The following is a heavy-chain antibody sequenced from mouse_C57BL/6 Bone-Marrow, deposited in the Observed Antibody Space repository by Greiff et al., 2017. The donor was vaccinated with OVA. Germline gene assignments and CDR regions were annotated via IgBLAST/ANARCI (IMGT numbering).Heavy chain of an antibody. CDR2: IDPSDSYT. V-gene: IGHV1-69*01. CDR3: ARDSNYGAWFAY. D-gene: IGHD2-5*01. CDR1: GYTFTSYW. J-gene: IGHJ3*01. Sequence: VQLQQPGAELVMPGASVKLSCKASGYTFTSYWMHWVKQRPGQGLEWIGEIDPSDSYTNYNQKFKGKSTLTVDKSSSTAYVQLSSLTSEDSAVYYCARDSNYGAWFAYWGQGTLVTVSA.